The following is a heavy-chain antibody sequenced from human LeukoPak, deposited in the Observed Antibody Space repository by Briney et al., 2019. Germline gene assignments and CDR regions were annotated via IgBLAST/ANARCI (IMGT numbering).Heavy chain of an antibody. CDR1: GYTFSSYG. D-gene: IGHD6-13*01. CDR2: ISAYNDST. J-gene: IGHJ4*02. V-gene: IGHV1-18*01. Sequence: GASVKVSCKASGYTFSSYGISWVRQAPGQGLEWMGWISAYNDSTDYAQKFQGRVTMTTDTSTSTAYMELRSLRSDDTAVYYCARDRVSSWYLGFVDYWGQGTLVTVSS. CDR3: ARDRVSSWYLGFVDY.